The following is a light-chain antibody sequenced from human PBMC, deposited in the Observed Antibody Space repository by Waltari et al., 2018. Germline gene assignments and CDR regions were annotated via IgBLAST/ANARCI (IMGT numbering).Light chain of an antibody. CDR1: TSNIGNNF. Sequence: QSVLTQPPSVSAAPGQRVTIPFSGGTSNIGNNFVSWYRQFPGTAPKLLIYENRERPSGIPGRFSGSKSGTSATLDITGLQAGDEADYYCGTWDSSLSGAVFGGGTHLTVL. CDR3: GTWDSSLSGAV. CDR2: ENR. V-gene: IGLV1-51*02. J-gene: IGLJ7*01.